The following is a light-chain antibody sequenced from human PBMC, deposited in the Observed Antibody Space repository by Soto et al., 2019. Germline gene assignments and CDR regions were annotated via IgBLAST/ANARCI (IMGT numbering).Light chain of an antibody. CDR3: AAWDDSLSGPV. CDR1: SSNIGRNY. J-gene: IGLJ2*01. Sequence: QSVLTQPPSASGTPGQRITISCSGSSSNIGRNYVYWYQQLPGTAPKLLIYSNNQRPSGVPDRFSGSKSGTSASLAISGLRSADEADYYCAAWDDSLSGPVFGGGTQLTVL. CDR2: SNN. V-gene: IGLV1-47*02.